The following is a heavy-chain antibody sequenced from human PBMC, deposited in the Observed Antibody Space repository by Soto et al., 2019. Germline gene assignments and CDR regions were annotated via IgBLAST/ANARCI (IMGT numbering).Heavy chain of an antibody. J-gene: IGHJ4*02. CDR3: AKDTLDTDNVFEY. Sequence: GGSLRLSCATSRFTFSNYAMSWVRQAPGKGLEWVSTISSSGGGTYYADSVKGRFTISRDNSKNTLYLQMNSLRVEDTAVYYCAKDTLDTDNVFEYWGQGTLVTVSS. CDR2: ISSSGGGT. V-gene: IGHV3-23*01. D-gene: IGHD1-1*01. CDR1: RFTFSNYA.